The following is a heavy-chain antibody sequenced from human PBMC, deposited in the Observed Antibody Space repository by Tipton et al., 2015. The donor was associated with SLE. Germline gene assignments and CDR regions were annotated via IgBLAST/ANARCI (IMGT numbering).Heavy chain of an antibody. Sequence: QLVQSGAEVKKPGASVKVSCKASGYTFTSYGISWVRQAPGQGLEWMGWISAYNGNTNYAQKFQGRVTMTRDTSISTAYMELSRLRSDDTAVYYCARGGSQQLVRRYFQHWGQGTLVTVSS. CDR1: GYTFTSYG. CDR3: ARGGSQQLVRRYFQH. CDR2: ISAYNGNT. D-gene: IGHD6-13*01. J-gene: IGHJ1*01. V-gene: IGHV1-18*01.